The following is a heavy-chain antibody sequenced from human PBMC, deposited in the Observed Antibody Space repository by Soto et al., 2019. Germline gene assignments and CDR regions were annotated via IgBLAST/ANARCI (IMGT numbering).Heavy chain of an antibody. CDR3: ARGVAYYYGSGSSNTHSSPWFDP. J-gene: IGHJ5*02. D-gene: IGHD3-10*01. Sequence: PSETLALTCAVSGGSISSSNWWRWVRQPPGKGLEWIGEIYHSGSTNYNPSLKSRVTISGDKSKNQFSLKLSSVTAADTAVYYCARGVAYYYGSGSSNTHSSPWFDPWGQGTLVTVSS. CDR2: IYHSGST. V-gene: IGHV4-4*02. CDR1: GGSISSSNW.